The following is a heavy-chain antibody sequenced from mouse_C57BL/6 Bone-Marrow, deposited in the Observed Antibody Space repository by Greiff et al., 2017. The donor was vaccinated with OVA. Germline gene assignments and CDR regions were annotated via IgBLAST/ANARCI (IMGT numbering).Heavy chain of an antibody. V-gene: IGHV2-5*01. Sequence: VQLQQSGPGLVQPSQSLSITCTVSGFSLTSYGVHWVRQSPGKGLEWLGVIWRGGSTDYNAAFMSRLSITKDNSKSQVFFKMNSLQADDTAIYYCAKKGGLYYWYFDVWGTGTTVTVSS. D-gene: IGHD6-1*01. CDR1: GFSLTSYG. J-gene: IGHJ1*03. CDR2: IWRGGST. CDR3: AKKGGLYYWYFDV.